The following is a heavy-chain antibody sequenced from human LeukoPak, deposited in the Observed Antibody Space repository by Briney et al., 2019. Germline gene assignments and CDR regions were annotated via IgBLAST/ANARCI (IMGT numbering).Heavy chain of an antibody. J-gene: IGHJ6*03. D-gene: IGHD4-11*01. CDR2: IIPIFGTA. V-gene: IGHV1-69*06. Sequence: SVKVSCKASGGTFGSYAISWVRQAPGQGLEWMGGIIPIFGTANYAQKFQGRVTITADKSTSTAYMELSSLRSEDTAVYYCARGGVTTRGYYYYYYMDVWGKGTTVTVSS. CDR1: GGTFGSYA. CDR3: ARGGVTTRGYYYYYYMDV.